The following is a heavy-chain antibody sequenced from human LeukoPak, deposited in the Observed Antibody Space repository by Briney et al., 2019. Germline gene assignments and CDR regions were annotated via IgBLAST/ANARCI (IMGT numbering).Heavy chain of an antibody. J-gene: IGHJ4*02. V-gene: IGHV1-69*02. CDR2: IIPILGIA. CDR3: ATSTGY. Sequence: SVKVSCKASGGTFMRHSISWVRQAPGQGLEWMGRIIPILGIANYAQKFQGRVTITADKSTSTAYMELSSLRSEDTAVYYCATSTGYWGQGTLVTVSS. D-gene: IGHD3-10*01. CDR1: GGTFMRHS.